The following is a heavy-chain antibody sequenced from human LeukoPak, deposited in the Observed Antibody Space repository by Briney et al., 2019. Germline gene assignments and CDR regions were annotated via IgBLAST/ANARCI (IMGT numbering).Heavy chain of an antibody. CDR2: IHTSGST. CDR3: ARDRTQTSSWNNWFDS. CDR1: GGSISSYY. D-gene: IGHD6-13*01. Sequence: SETLSLTCSVSGGSISSYYWSWIRQPAGKRLEWIGRIHTSGSTNYNPSLQSRVTMSVDTSKNQFSLKVTSVTAADTAIYYCARDRTQTSSWNNWFDSWGQGTLVTVSS. V-gene: IGHV4-4*07. J-gene: IGHJ5*01.